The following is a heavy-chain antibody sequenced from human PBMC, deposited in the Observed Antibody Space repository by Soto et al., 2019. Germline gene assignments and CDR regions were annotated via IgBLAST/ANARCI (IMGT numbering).Heavy chain of an antibody. D-gene: IGHD3-22*01. V-gene: IGHV3-48*03. CDR2: ISSSGSTI. J-gene: IGHJ4*02. Sequence: EVQLVESGGGLVQPGGSLRLSCAASGFTFSSYEMNWVRQAPGKGLEWVSYISSSGSTIYYADSVKGRFTISRDNAKNSLYLQMNSLRAEDTAVYYCARDDYDSSGYCFDYWGQGTLVTVSS. CDR1: GFTFSSYE. CDR3: ARDDYDSSGYCFDY.